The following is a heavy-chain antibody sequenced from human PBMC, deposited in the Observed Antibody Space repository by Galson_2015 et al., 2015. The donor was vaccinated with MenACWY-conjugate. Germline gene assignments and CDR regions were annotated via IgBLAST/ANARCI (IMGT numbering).Heavy chain of an antibody. CDR1: GFTLSSYW. D-gene: IGHD1-26*01. CDR2: IKQDGNDK. CDR3: ARGPRGQLPGVDFDY. Sequence: SLRLSCAASGFTLSSYWMSWARQAPGKGLEWVASIKQDGNDKEYLDSVKGRFTISRDNARNSLYLQMNSLRAEDTAIYYCARGPRGQLPGVDFDYWSQGTLVTVSS. V-gene: IGHV3-7*03. J-gene: IGHJ4*02.